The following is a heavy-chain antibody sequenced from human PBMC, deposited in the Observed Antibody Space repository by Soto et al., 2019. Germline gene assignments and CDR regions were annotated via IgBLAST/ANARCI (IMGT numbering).Heavy chain of an antibody. CDR2: IPYSGST. D-gene: IGHD6-19*01. J-gene: IGHJ4*02. CDR3: AREYSSFEY. V-gene: IGHV4-59*01. CDR1: GGSISTYY. Sequence: QVQLQESGPGLVKPSETLSLTCTVSGGSISTYYWSWIRQPPGKGLEWIGYIPYSGSTSYNPPLNSRVTISVDTSKNQFSLKLSSVTAADTAVYYCAREYSSFEYWGQGILVSVSS.